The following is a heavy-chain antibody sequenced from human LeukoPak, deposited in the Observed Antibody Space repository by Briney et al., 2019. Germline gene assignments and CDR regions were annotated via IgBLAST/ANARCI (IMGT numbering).Heavy chain of an antibody. Sequence: ASVKVSCKASGYTFTSYGISWVRQAPGQGLEWMGWISAYNGNTNYAQKLQGRVTMTTDTSTSTAYMELRSLRSDDTAVYYCARDRAAGLVVVPAAIAPDGEDYWGQGTLVTVSS. CDR1: GYTFTSYG. D-gene: IGHD2-2*01. V-gene: IGHV1-18*01. CDR2: ISAYNGNT. J-gene: IGHJ4*02. CDR3: ARDRAAGLVVVPAAIAPDGEDY.